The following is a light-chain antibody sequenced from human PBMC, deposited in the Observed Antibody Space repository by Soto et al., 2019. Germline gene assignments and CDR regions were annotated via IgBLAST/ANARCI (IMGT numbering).Light chain of an antibody. CDR3: QQYNNWWT. Sequence: EIVFTQSPATLYSSPGERATLSCRASQSVSSNLAWYQQKPGQAPRLLIYGESTRATGIPARFSGSGSGTEFTLTISRLQSEDFAVYYCQQYNNWWTVGQGTKVDIK. V-gene: IGKV3-15*01. J-gene: IGKJ1*01. CDR2: GES. CDR1: QSVSSN.